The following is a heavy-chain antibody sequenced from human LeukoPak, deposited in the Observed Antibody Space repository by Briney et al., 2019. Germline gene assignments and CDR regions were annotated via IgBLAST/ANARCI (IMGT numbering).Heavy chain of an antibody. CDR3: ARDGAGGWLHPGANWYFDL. Sequence: ASVKVSCKASGYTFTSYGISWVRQAPGQGLEWMGWISAYNGNTNYAQKLQGRVTMTTDTSTSTAYMELRSLRSEDTAVYYCARDGAGGWLHPGANWYFDLWGRGTLITVSP. D-gene: IGHD5-24*01. J-gene: IGHJ2*01. V-gene: IGHV1-18*01. CDR1: GYTFTSYG. CDR2: ISAYNGNT.